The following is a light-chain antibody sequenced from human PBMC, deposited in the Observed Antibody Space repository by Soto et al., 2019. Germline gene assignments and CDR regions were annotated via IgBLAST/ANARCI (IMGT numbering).Light chain of an antibody. CDR2: DVS. V-gene: IGLV2-11*01. CDR1: SSDVGSCNC. CDR3: CSYAGTYTWL. Sequence: QSALTQPRSVSGSPGQSVTISCTGTSSDVGSCNCVSWYQQYPGKAPKLMIYDVSKRPSGVPDRFSGSKSGNAASLTISGLQAEDEADYYCCSYAGTYTWLFSGGTKLTVL. J-gene: IGLJ3*02.